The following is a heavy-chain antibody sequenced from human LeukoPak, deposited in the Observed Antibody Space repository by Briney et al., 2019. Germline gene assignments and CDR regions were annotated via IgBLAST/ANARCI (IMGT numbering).Heavy chain of an antibody. CDR2: ISSDNSTI. V-gene: IGHV3-48*03. CDR1: GFTFSSYE. CDR3: ARDVRERRGRVLSANWFDP. J-gene: IGHJ5*02. D-gene: IGHD1-1*01. Sequence: PGGSLRLSCAASGFTFSSYEMNWVRQAPGKGLEWVSYISSDNSTIYYADSVKGRFTISRDNAKNSVYLQMNSLRAEDTAVYYCARDVRERRGRVLSANWFDPWGQGTLVTVSS.